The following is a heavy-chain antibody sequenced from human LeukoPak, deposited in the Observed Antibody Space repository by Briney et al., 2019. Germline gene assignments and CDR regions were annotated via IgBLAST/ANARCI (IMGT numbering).Heavy chain of an antibody. Sequence: GWSLRLSCAASGFTFSSYGMHWVRQAPGKGLEWVAFIRHDGSNRYYADSVKDRFTISRDNSKNTLYLQMNSLRAEDTAVCYCAKEFISGSYYYYYMDVWGKGTTVTVSS. CDR1: GFTFSSYG. V-gene: IGHV3-30*02. CDR3: AKEFISGSYYYYYMDV. D-gene: IGHD1-26*01. J-gene: IGHJ6*03. CDR2: IRHDGSNR.